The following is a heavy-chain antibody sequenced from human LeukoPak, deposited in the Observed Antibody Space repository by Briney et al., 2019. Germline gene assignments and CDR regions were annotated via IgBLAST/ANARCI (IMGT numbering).Heavy chain of an antibody. CDR3: AIVAAAAHFDY. V-gene: IGHV4-39*01. Sequence: SETLSLTCTVSGGSISSSSYYWGWIRQPPGKGLEWIGSIYYSGSTYYNPSLKSRVTISVDTSKNQFSLKLSSVTAADTAVYYCAIVAAAAHFDYWGQGTLVTVSS. CDR2: IYYSGST. D-gene: IGHD6-13*01. J-gene: IGHJ4*02. CDR1: GGSISSSSYY.